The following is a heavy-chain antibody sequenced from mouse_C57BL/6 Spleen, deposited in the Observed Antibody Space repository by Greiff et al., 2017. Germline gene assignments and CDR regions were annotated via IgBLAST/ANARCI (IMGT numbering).Heavy chain of an antibody. CDR2: IDPENGDT. Sequence: VLLKQSGAELVRPGASVKLSCTASGFNIKDDYMPWVKQRPEQGLEWIGSIDPENGDTDIASKFQGKATITADTSTNTAYLQLSSRTSEATAIDSCTTQCYGSSSSPLAYWGQGTLVTVSA. V-gene: IGHV14-4*01. J-gene: IGHJ3*01. CDR3: TTQCYGSSSSPLAY. CDR1: GFNIKDDY. D-gene: IGHD1-1*01.